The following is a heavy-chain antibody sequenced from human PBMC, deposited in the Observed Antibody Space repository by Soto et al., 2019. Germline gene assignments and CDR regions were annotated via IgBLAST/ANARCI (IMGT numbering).Heavy chain of an antibody. CDR1: GFTFSSYG. CDR2: ISYDGSNK. V-gene: IGHV3-30*18. Sequence: ESGGGVVQPGRSLRLSCAASGFTFSSYGMHWVRQAPGKGLEWVAVISYDGSNKYYADSGKGRFTISRDNSKNTLYLQMNRLSAGEPAVCCCAHDGTVGLDYLGPGTLVNVSS. J-gene: IGHJ4*02. CDR3: AHDGTVGLDY. D-gene: IGHD4-17*01.